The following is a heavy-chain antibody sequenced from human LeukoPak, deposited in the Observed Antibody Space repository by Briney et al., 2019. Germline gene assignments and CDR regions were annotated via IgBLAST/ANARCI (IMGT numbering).Heavy chain of an antibody. D-gene: IGHD2-2*01. CDR3: ARGADCSSTSCYQIWFDP. Sequence: SETLSLICTVSGGSISSSSYYWGWIRQPPGKGLEWIGSIYYSGSTYYNPSLKSRVTISVDTSKNQFSLKLSSVTAADTAVYYCARGADCSSTSCYQIWFDPWGQGTLVTVSS. CDR1: GGSISSSSYY. V-gene: IGHV4-39*07. J-gene: IGHJ5*02. CDR2: IYYSGST.